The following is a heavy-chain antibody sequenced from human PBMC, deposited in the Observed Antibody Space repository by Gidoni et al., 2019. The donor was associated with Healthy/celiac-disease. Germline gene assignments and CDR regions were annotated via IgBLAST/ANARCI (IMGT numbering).Heavy chain of an antibody. J-gene: IGHJ5*02. Sequence: QVQLVQSGAEVQKPGSSVKVSCKASGGTFSSYAISWVRQAPGQGLEWMGGIIPIFGTANYAQKFQGRVTITADESTSTAYMELSSLRSEDTAVYYCARDRPPSGIAVAGGSNWFDPWGQGTLVTVSS. CDR2: IIPIFGTA. CDR1: GGTFSSYA. V-gene: IGHV1-69*01. D-gene: IGHD6-19*01. CDR3: ARDRPPSGIAVAGGSNWFDP.